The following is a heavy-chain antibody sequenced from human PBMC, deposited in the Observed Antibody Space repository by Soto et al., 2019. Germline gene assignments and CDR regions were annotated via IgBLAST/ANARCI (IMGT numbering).Heavy chain of an antibody. V-gene: IGHV4-34*01. D-gene: IGHD7-27*01. CDR3: ARLSSDWGIGD. J-gene: IGHJ4*02. CDR1: GGSFSDYY. Sequence: QVHLQQWGAGLLKPSETLSRTCAVYGGSFSDYYWSWIRQPPGKGLEWIGEINHNGSTRYNPSLKSRVMISVDTSKKQFSLKLSSVTAADTAVYYCARLSSDWGIGDWGQGTLVTVSS. CDR2: INHNGST.